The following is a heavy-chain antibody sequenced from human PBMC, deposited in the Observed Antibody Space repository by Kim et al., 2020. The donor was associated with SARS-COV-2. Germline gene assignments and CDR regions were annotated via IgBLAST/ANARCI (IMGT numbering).Heavy chain of an antibody. CDR1: GITFSSYG. CDR3: AKDLKMWHGSGWDYYYYG. J-gene: IGHJ6*01. V-gene: IGHV3-30*18. Sequence: WGSLSLSCAASGITFSSYGMHWVRQAPGKGLEWVAVISYDGSNNNYADSVTGRFTISRDNSKNTLYLQMNSLRDEDTAVYYCAKDLKMWHGSGWDYYYYG. CDR2: ISYDGSNN. D-gene: IGHD6-19*01.